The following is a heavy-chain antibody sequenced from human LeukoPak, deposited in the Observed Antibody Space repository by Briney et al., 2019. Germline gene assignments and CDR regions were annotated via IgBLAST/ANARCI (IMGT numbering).Heavy chain of an antibody. D-gene: IGHD1/OR15-1a*01. Sequence: KPSQTLSLTCTVSGGSISSYYWSWIRQPPGKGLEWIGYIYYSGSTNYNPSLKSRVTISVDTSKNQFSLKLSSVTAADTAVYYCARYNWNMNAFDIWGQGTMVTVSS. V-gene: IGHV4-59*08. CDR1: GGSISSYY. CDR3: ARYNWNMNAFDI. J-gene: IGHJ3*02. CDR2: IYYSGST.